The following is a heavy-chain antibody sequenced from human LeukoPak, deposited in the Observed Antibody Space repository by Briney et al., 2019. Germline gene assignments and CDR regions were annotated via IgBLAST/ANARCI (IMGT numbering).Heavy chain of an antibody. V-gene: IGHV3-30*18. D-gene: IGHD6-13*01. CDR1: GFTFSSYG. J-gene: IGHJ4*02. CDR3: AKGPTGYSSSWPDY. CDR2: ISYDGSNK. Sequence: GGSLRLSCAASGFTFSSYGMHWVRQAPGKGLEWVAVISYDGSNKYCADSVKGRFTISRDNSKNTLYLQMNSLRAEDTAVYYCAKGPTGYSSSWPDYWGQGTLVTVSS.